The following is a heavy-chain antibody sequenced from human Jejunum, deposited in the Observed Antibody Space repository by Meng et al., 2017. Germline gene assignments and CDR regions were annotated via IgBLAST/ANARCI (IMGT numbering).Heavy chain of an antibody. CDR3: ARQITYYYDSSGKIADY. J-gene: IGHJ4*02. V-gene: IGHV4-38-2*01. D-gene: IGHD3-22*01. Sequence: GSLRLSCAVSGYSISSGYYWGWIRQPPGKGLEWIGSIYHSGSTYYNPSLKSRVTISVDTSKNQFSLKLSSVTAADTAVYYCARQITYYYDSSGKIADYWGQGTLVTVSS. CDR2: IYHSGST. CDR1: GYSISSGYY.